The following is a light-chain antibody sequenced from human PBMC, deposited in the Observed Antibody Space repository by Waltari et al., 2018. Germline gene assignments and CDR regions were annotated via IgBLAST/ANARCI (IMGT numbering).Light chain of an antibody. CDR3: QQYYSSPFT. V-gene: IGKV4-1*01. J-gene: IGKJ3*01. Sequence: DIVMTQSPDSLAVSLGVRATITFQSSQSVLYSSNNKNYLAWYQQKPGQPPKLLIYWASTRESGVPDRFSGSGSGADFTLTISSLQAEDVAVYYCQQYYSSPFTFGPGTKVDIK. CDR1: QSVLYSSNNKNY. CDR2: WAS.